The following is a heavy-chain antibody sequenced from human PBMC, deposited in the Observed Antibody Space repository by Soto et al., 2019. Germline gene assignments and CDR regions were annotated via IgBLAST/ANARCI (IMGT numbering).Heavy chain of an antibody. Sequence: SETLSLTWAVSGDSISSDKWWSWVRQPPGKGLEWIGEIHHSGRTNYNPSLKSRVTILVEKSKNQVSLELSSMTAADTAVYYCARGGDWQFDYWGQGTLVTVSS. CDR3: ARGGDWQFDY. D-gene: IGHD2-21*02. CDR1: GDSISSDKW. V-gene: IGHV4-4*02. J-gene: IGHJ4*02. CDR2: IHHSGRT.